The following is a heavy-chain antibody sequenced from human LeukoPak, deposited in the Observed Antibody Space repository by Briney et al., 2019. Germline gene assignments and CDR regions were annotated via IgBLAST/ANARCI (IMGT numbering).Heavy chain of an antibody. CDR2: INPSGGST. D-gene: IGHD3-22*01. CDR3: ARGSYYDSRRNGMDV. Sequence: ASVKVSCKASGYTFINYGISWVRQAPGQGLEWMGIINPSGGSTSYAQKFQGRVTMTRDTSTSTVYMELSSLRSEDTAVYYCARGSYYDSRRNGMDVWGQGTTVTVSS. CDR1: GYTFINYG. V-gene: IGHV1-46*01. J-gene: IGHJ6*02.